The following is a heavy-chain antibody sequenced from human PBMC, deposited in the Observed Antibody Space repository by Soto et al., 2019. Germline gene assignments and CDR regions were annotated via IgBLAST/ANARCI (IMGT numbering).Heavy chain of an antibody. CDR1: GYSFTSYW. Sequence: EVQLVQSGAEVKKPGESLKTSCKGSGYSFTSYWIGWVRQMPGKGLEWMGIIYPGDSDTRYSPSFQGQVTISADKSISTAYLQWSSLKASDTAMYYCARHRRTTGTTYYYYGMDVWGQGTTVTVSS. V-gene: IGHV5-51*01. J-gene: IGHJ6*02. D-gene: IGHD1-1*01. CDR2: IYPGDSDT. CDR3: ARHRRTTGTTYYYYGMDV.